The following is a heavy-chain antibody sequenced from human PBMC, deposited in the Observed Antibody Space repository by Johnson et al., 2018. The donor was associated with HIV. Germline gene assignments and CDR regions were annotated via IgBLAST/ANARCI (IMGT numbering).Heavy chain of an antibody. Sequence: VQLVESGGGVVQPGRSLRLSCAASGFTVSSNYMSWVRQATGKGLEWVSAIGTAGDTYYPGSVKGRFTISRENSKNTLYLQTNSLRPEDTAVYYCAKDLGDNVRGLRGGRWAMWG. D-gene: IGHD3-10*02. J-gene: IGHJ1*01. CDR1: GFTVSSNY. CDR2: IGTAGDT. CDR3: AKDLGDNVRGLRGGRWAM. V-gene: IGHV3-13*01.